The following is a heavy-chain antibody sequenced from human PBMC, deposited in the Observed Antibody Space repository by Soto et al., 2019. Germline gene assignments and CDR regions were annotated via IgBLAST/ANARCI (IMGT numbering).Heavy chain of an antibody. D-gene: IGHD6-19*01. J-gene: IGHJ4*02. CDR1: GYTFTSYD. V-gene: IGHV1-8*01. CDR3: ARVNEWLGALKY. CDR2: MNPNSGNT. Sequence: QVQLVQSGAEVKKPGASVKVSCKASGYTFTSYDINWVRQATGQGLEWMGWMNPNSGNTGYAQKFQGRVTMTRNTSINTAYMELSSLRSEDTAVYYCARVNEWLGALKYWGQGTLVTVSS.